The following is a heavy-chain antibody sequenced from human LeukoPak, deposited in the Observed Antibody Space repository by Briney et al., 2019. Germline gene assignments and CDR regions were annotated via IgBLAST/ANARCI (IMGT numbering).Heavy chain of an antibody. CDR2: INPSGGST. Sequence: ASVKVSCKASGYTFTSYYMHWVRQAPGQGLEWMGIINPSGGSTSYAQKFQGRVTMTRDTSTSTAYMELSSLRSEDTAVYYCARVSCSGGSCYRDYFDYWGQGTLVTVSS. CDR3: ARVSCSGGSCYRDYFDY. J-gene: IGHJ4*02. V-gene: IGHV1-46*01. CDR1: GYTFTSYY. D-gene: IGHD2-15*01.